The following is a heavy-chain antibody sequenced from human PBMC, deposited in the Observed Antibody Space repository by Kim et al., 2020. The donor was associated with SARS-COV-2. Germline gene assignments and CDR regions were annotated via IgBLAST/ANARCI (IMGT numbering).Heavy chain of an antibody. J-gene: IGHJ6*02. CDR2: IYHSGST. CDR3: ARASLYDGSGTNYYGMDV. V-gene: IGHV4-4*02. Sequence: SETLSLTCAVSGGSISSSNWWSWVRQPPGKGLEWIGEIYHSGSTNYNPSLKSRVTISVDKSKNQFSLKLSSVTAADTAVYYCARASLYDGSGTNYYGMDVGGQGTTVTVSS. CDR1: GGSISSSNW. D-gene: IGHD3-10*01.